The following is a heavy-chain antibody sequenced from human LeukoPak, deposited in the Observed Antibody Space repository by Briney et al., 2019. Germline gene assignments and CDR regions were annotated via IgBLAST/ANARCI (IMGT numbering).Heavy chain of an antibody. Sequence: PSETLSLTCTVSGGSISSSSYFWGWIRQPPGKGMEWIGNIYYSGTTYYNPSLKSRITMSIDTSKNQFSLKLSSVTAADTAVYYCAAQLRLFSLGYWGQGTLVTVSS. V-gene: IGHV4-39*07. CDR1: GGSISSSSYF. CDR3: AAQLRLFSLGY. J-gene: IGHJ4*02. CDR2: IYYSGTT. D-gene: IGHD2-2*01.